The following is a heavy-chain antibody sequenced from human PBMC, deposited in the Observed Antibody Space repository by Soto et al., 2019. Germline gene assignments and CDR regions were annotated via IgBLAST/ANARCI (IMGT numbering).Heavy chain of an antibody. CDR1: GFTFSDYG. CDR2: IWYDGNSE. Sequence: PGGSLRLSCAASGFTFSDYGMHWVRQAPGKGLEWVAVIWYDGNSEYYADSVKGRFTISRDNSKKTLYLQMNSLGAEDTTVYYCARGRGYKYGCVDYWGQGTLVTVSS. J-gene: IGHJ4*02. CDR3: ARGRGYKYGCVDY. D-gene: IGHD5-18*01. V-gene: IGHV3-33*01.